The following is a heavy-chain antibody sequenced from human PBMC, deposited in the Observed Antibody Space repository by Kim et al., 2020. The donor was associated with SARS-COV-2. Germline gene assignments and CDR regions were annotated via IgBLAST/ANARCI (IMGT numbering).Heavy chain of an antibody. D-gene: IGHD3-3*02. CDR2: INDAGST. J-gene: IGHJ4*02. V-gene: IGHV4-34*01. Sequence: SETLSPTCAVYGGSFNNYYWTWIRQAPGKGLEWIGEINDAGSTNYNPSLQSRVTILVDTSKNQFSLKLNSVIAADTAVYYCARNPGREIRQYDYWGQGTL. CDR3: ARNPGREIRQYDY. CDR1: GGSFNNYY.